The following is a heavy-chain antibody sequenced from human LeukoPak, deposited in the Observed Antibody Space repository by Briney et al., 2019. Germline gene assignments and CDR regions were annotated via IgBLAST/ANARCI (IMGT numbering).Heavy chain of an antibody. CDR1: GGTFIKNA. V-gene: IGHV1-69*04. CDR2: FNPILGIE. CDR3: ARVQAVGVPVAIDAYYSYGMDV. D-gene: IGHD2-2*02. Sequence: ASVNVSFKASGGTFIKNAISWVGQAPGQGREWMGRFNPILGIENYAQRFQGRVTITADRSTSTAYMELSSLTSEYTAVYYGARVQAVGVPVAIDAYYSYGMDVWGQGTAVTVSS. J-gene: IGHJ6*02.